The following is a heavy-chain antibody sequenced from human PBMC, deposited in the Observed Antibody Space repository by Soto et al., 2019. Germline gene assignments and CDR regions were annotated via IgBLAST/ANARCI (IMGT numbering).Heavy chain of an antibody. CDR2: INHSGST. J-gene: IGHJ5*02. CDR1: GGSFSGYY. D-gene: IGHD2-2*02. Sequence: SETLSLTCAVYGGSFSGYYWSWIRQPPGKGLEWIGEINHSGSTNYNPSLKSRVTISVDTSKNQFSLKLSSVTAADTAVYYCARLVPAAINWFDPWGQGTLVTVSS. CDR3: ARLVPAAINWFDP. V-gene: IGHV4-34*01.